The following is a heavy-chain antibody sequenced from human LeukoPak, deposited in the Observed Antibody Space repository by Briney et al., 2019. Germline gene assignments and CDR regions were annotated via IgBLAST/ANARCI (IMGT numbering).Heavy chain of an antibody. CDR3: ARARYYYGSGSSYYTCRAFDI. CDR1: GGSISSYY. D-gene: IGHD3-10*01. V-gene: IGHV4-59*01. Sequence: SETLSLTCTVSGGSISSYYWSWIRQPPGKGLEWIGYIYYSGSTNYNPSLKSRVTISVDTSKNQFSLKLSSVTAADTAVYYCARARYYYGSGSSYYTCRAFDIWGQGTMVTVSS. J-gene: IGHJ3*02. CDR2: IYYSGST.